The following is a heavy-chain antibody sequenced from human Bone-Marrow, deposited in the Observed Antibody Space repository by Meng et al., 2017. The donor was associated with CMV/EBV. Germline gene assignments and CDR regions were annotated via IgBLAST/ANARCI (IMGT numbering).Heavy chain of an antibody. J-gene: IGHJ4*02. D-gene: IGHD6-19*01. CDR3: ARDQYSSGWYGDFDY. V-gene: IGHV3-30*04. Sequence: GGSLRLSCAASGFTFSSYAMHWVRQAPGKGLEWVAVISYDGSNKYYADSVKGRFTISRDNSKNTLYLQMNSLRAEDTAVYYCARDQYSSGWYGDFDYCGQGTLVTVSS. CDR2: ISYDGSNK. CDR1: GFTFSSYA.